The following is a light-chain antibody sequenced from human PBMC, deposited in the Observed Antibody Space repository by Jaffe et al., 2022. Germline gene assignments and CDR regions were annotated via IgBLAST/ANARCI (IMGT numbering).Light chain of an antibody. V-gene: IGLV2-11*01. CDR3: CSFADTYTYV. CDR2: DVS. CDR1: SIDVGRYNY. Sequence: QSALTQPRSVSGSPGQSVTISCSGTSIDVGRYNYVSWYQQHPGKAPKVMIYDVSKRPSGVPDRFSGSKSGNTASLTISGLQAEDEADYYCCSFADTYTYVFGTGTKVTVL. J-gene: IGLJ1*01.